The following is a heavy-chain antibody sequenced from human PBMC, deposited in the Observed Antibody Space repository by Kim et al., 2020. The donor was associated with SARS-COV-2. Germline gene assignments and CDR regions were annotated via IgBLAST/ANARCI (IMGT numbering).Heavy chain of an antibody. CDR2: ISYDGSNK. Sequence: GGSLRLSCAASGFTFSSYGMHWGRQAPGKGLEWVAVISYDGSNKYYADSVKGRFTISRDNSKNTLYLQMNSLRAEDTAVYYCAKRGASEAFDYWGQGTLVTVSS. D-gene: IGHD1-26*01. CDR1: GFTFSSYG. J-gene: IGHJ4*02. V-gene: IGHV3-30*18. CDR3: AKRGASEAFDY.